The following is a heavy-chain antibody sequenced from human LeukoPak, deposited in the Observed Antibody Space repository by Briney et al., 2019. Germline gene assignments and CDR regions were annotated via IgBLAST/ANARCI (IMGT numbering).Heavy chain of an antibody. V-gene: IGHV1-58*02. CDR2: IVVGSGNT. CDR3: AAGINLFDY. J-gene: IGHJ4*02. Sequence: GASVRVSCKASGFTFTSSAMQWVRQAHGQSLEWIGWIVVGSGNTNYAQKFQERVTITRDMSTSTAYMELSSLRSEDTAVYYCAAGINLFDYWGQGTLVTVSS. D-gene: IGHD1-14*01. CDR1: GFTFTSSA.